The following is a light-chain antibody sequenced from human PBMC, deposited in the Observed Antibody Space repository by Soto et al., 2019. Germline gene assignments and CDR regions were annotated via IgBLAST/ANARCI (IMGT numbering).Light chain of an antibody. V-gene: IGLV2-14*01. CDR1: SRGVGGYND. CDR3: SSYTRSSTYV. CDR2: DVS. J-gene: IGLJ1*01. Sequence: SSPTLPAPLSGSPGQSITISCPGNSRGVGGYNDVSWYRQHPGRAPNLMIYDVSNRPSGVSNRFSGSKSGNTASLTISGLQAEDEADYYCSSYTRSSTYVFGTGTKVTVL.